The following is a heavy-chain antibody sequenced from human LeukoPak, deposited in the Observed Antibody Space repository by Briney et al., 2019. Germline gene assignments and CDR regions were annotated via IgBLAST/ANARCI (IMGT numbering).Heavy chain of an antibody. CDR3: AKDLSCVTMVQGGCNWFDP. Sequence: GGSLRLSCAASGFAFSHYAMSWVRQAPGTGLEWVSAISGSGYGTFYADSVSVRFTIPRDYPKHTLYLPINSLRAEDTALYYCAKDLSCVTMVQGGCNWFDPWRQGTMVTVPS. CDR2: ISGSGYGT. J-gene: IGHJ5*02. D-gene: IGHD3-10*01. CDR1: GFAFSHYA. V-gene: IGHV3-23*01.